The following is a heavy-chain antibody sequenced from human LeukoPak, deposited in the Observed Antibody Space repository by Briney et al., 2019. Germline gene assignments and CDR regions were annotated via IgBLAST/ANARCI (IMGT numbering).Heavy chain of an antibody. J-gene: IGHJ4*02. CDR3: ARSPTGSGWYYFDY. V-gene: IGHV3-21*01. Sequence: GGSLRLSCEASGFTFNTYSMNWARQAPGKGLEWVSSVDSSGGYMFYADSVKGRLIISRDNAKKSLYLQMNSLRAEDTAVYYCARSPTGSGWYYFDYWGQGTLVTVSS. CDR2: VDSSGGYM. D-gene: IGHD6-19*01. CDR1: GFTFNTYS.